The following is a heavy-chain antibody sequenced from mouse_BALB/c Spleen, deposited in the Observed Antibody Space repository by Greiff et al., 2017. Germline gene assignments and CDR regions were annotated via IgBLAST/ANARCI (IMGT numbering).Heavy chain of an antibody. J-gene: IGHJ3*01. CDR3: ARSHYDYDSSWFAY. Sequence: EVQLQQSGPELVKPGASVKISCKASGYSFTGYYMHWVKQSHVKSLEWIGRINPYNGATSYNQNFKDKASLTVDKSSSTAYMELHSLTSEDSAVYYCARSHYDYDSSWFAYWGQGTLVTVSA. V-gene: IGHV1-31*01. D-gene: IGHD2-4*01. CDR2: INPYNGAT. CDR1: GYSFTGYY.